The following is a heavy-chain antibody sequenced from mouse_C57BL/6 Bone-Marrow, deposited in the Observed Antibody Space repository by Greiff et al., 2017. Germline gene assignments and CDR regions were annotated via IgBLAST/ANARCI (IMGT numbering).Heavy chain of an antibody. Sequence: EVHLVESGGGLVKPGGSLKLSCAASGFTFSSYAMSWVRQTPEKRLEWVATISDGGSYTYYPDNVKGRFTISRDNAKNNLYLQISHLQSEYKAMYYCARYSALWYYFYYWGQGTTLTVSS. CDR3: ARYSALWYYFYY. V-gene: IGHV5-4*01. CDR1: GFTFSSYA. CDR2: ISDGGSYT. J-gene: IGHJ2*01. D-gene: IGHD6-2*01.